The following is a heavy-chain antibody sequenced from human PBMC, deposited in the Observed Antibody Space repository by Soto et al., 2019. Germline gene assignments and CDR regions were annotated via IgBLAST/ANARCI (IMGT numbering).Heavy chain of an antibody. CDR2: IYYSGST. D-gene: IGHD2-21*01. V-gene: IGHV4-59*01. CDR1: GGSISSYY. Sequence: PSETLSLTCTVSGGSISSYYWSWIRQPPGKGLEWIGYIYYSGSTNYNPSLKSRVTISVDTSKNQFSLKLSSVTAADTAVYYCARDLTPYDNWFDPWGQGTLVTVSS. CDR3: ARDLTPYDNWFDP. J-gene: IGHJ5*02.